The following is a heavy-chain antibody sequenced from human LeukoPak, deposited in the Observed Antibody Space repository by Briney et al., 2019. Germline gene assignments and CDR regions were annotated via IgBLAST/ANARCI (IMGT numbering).Heavy chain of an antibody. Sequence: EASVKVSCKASGYTFTSYGISWVRQAPGQGLEWMGWISAYNGNTNYAQKLQGRVTMTTDTSTSTAYMELRSLRSDDTAVYYCARNPADLFYYYYYMDVWGKGTTVTVSS. J-gene: IGHJ6*03. V-gene: IGHV1-18*01. CDR3: ARNPADLFYYYYYMDV. CDR1: GYTFTSYG. CDR2: ISAYNGNT.